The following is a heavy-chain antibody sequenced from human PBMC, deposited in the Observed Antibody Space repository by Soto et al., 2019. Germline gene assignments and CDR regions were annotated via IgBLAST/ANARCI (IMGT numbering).Heavy chain of an antibody. CDR3: ARDQYIAGGLHYYNSRDD. CDR2: INGDGSTT. J-gene: IGHJ6*03. V-gene: IGHV3-74*03. D-gene: IGHD1-26*01. CDR1: GFTFSSYW. Sequence: EVQLVESGGGIVQPGGSLRLSCAASGFTFSSYWMHWVRQAPGKGLVWVSRINGDGSTTKYAESVTGRFTMSRDNAKNTLYLQKNSLRAEDTAVFFCARDQYIAGGLHYYNSRDDLGRGTTVTVSS.